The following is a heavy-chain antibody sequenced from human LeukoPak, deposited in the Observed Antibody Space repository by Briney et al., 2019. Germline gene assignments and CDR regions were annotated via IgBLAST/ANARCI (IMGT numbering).Heavy chain of an antibody. CDR2: ISSSGSTI. Sequence: GGSLRLSCAASGFTFSSYEMNWVRQAPGKGLEWVSYISSSGSTIYYADSVKGRFTISRDNAKNSLYLQMNSLRAEDTAVYYCARESVTTLVVKTLDYWGQGTLVTVSS. CDR3: ARESVTTLVVKTLDY. D-gene: IGHD3-22*01. V-gene: IGHV3-48*03. J-gene: IGHJ4*02. CDR1: GFTFSSYE.